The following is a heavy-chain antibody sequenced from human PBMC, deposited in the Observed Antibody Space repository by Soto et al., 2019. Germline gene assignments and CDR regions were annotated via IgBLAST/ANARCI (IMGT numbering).Heavy chain of an antibody. CDR3: ARDPSFCSGYYSLSYFHY. CDR2: IYHSGST. V-gene: IGHV4-4*02. D-gene: IGHD3-3*01. Sequence: SETLSLTCAVSGGSISSSNWWSWVRQPPGKGLEWIGEIYHSGSTNYNPSLKSRVTISVDKSKNQFSLKLSSVTAADTAVYYCARDPSFCSGYYSLSYFHYWGQGPLVTVS. CDR1: GGSISSSNW. J-gene: IGHJ4*02.